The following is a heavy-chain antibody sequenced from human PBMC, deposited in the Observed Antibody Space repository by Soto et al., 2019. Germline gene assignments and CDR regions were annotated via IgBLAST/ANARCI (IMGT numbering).Heavy chain of an antibody. CDR1: GASMRDQH. Sequence: SETLSLTCTVSGASMRDQHWSWIRQPPGKGLEWIGHHSDSTNYNPSLKSRITLSTDTSKNQFSLKLSSVTAADTAVYYCATYTVGEGGRGYWGQGTLVTVS. J-gene: IGHJ4*02. D-gene: IGHD3-16*01. CDR2: HSDST. CDR3: ATYTVGEGGRGY. V-gene: IGHV4-4*09.